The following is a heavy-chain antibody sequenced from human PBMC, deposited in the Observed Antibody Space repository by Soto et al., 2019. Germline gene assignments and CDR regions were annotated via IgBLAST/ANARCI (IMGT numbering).Heavy chain of an antibody. D-gene: IGHD4-4*01. CDR2: IIPIFGTA. CDR1: GGTFSSYA. V-gene: IGHV1-69*13. J-gene: IGHJ6*02. Sequence: GASVKVSCKASGGTFSSYAISWVRRAPGQGLEWMGGIIPIFGTANYAQKFQGRVTITADESTSTAYMELSSLRSEDTAVYYCARDQDVSNYHGMDVWGQGTTVTVSS. CDR3: ARDQDVSNYHGMDV.